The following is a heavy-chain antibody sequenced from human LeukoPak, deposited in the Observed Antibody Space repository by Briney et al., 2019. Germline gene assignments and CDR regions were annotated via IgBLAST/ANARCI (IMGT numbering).Heavy chain of an antibody. CDR2: ISRRAYGGDA. CDR3: SRNCLVDFYY. D-gene: IGHD1-1*01. V-gene: IGHV3-49*04. J-gene: IGHJ4*02. Sequence: PGQSLRLSCTTSGFAFDAFAMSWVRQPAGKGLEWVGFISRRAYGGDAEYAASVKGRFIISRDDSKGIAYLQMNSLKTEDTAVYFCSRNCLVDFYYCGQGS. CDR1: GFAFDAFA.